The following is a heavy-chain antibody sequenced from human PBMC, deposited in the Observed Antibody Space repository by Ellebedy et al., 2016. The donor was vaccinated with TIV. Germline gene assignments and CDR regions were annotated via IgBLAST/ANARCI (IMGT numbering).Heavy chain of an antibody. CDR3: ARGEAQGGSLLYES. Sequence: SETLSLXXTVSGGSINSDGYYWSWIRQHPGKGLEWIGYIFYSGSTYYNPSLKSQFSISLDMSKNQFSLKLSSVTAADTAVFYCARGEAQGGSLLYESWGQGTLVTVSA. D-gene: IGHD3-16*01. CDR1: GGSINSDGYY. V-gene: IGHV4-31*01. CDR2: IFYSGST. J-gene: IGHJ5*02.